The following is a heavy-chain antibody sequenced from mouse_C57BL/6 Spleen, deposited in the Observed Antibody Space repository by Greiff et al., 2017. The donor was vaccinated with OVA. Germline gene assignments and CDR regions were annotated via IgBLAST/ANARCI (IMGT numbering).Heavy chain of an antibody. Sequence: EVKLQESGPGLVKPSQSLSLTCSVTGYSITSGYYWNWIRQFPGNKLEWMGYISYDGSNNYKPSLKNRISITRDTSKNQFFLKLNSVTTEDTATYYCARGTGTWFAYWGQGTLVTVSA. V-gene: IGHV3-6*01. CDR2: ISYDGSN. D-gene: IGHD4-1*01. CDR3: ARGTGTWFAY. J-gene: IGHJ3*01. CDR1: GYSITSGYY.